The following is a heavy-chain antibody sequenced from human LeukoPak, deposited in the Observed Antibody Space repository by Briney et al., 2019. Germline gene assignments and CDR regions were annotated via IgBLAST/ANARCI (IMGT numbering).Heavy chain of an antibody. CDR3: ARSTPLGYYDFWSGYYFGGNWFDP. D-gene: IGHD3-3*01. V-gene: IGHV3-48*03. J-gene: IGHJ5*02. Sequence: QPGGSLRLSCAASGFTFSSYEMNWVRQAPGKGLEWVSYISSSGSTIYYADSVKGRFTISRDNAKNSLYLQMNSLRAEETAVYYCARSTPLGYYDFWSGYYFGGNWFDPWGQGPLVTVSS. CDR2: ISSSGSTI. CDR1: GFTFSSYE.